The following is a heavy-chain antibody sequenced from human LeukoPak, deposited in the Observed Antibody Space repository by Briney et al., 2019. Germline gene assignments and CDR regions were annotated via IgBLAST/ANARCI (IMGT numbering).Heavy chain of an antibody. D-gene: IGHD3-10*01. CDR2: IYTSGST. Sequence: SETLSLTCTVSGGSISSYYWSWIRQPAGKGLEWIGRIYTSGSTNYNPSLKSRVTMSVDTSKNQFSLKLSSVPAADTAVYYCAREGDGLWFGELFRQPNWFDPWGQGTLVTVSS. CDR1: GGSISSYY. V-gene: IGHV4-4*07. J-gene: IGHJ5*02. CDR3: AREGDGLWFGELFRQPNWFDP.